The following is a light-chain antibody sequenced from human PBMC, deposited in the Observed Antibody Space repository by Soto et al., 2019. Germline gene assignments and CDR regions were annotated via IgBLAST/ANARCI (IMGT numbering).Light chain of an antibody. J-gene: IGKJ4*01. V-gene: IGKV3D-20*01. CDR3: QQYDNSAPLS. CDR2: DGS. CDR1: QSVRSSY. Sequence: EIVLTQSPATLSLSPGDRATLSCGASQSVRSSYVAWYQQKAGLAPRLLIYDGSSRASGSPDRFSGSGSGTDFTLTIGRLEPEDFAVYYCQQYDNSAPLSFGGGTKVEMK.